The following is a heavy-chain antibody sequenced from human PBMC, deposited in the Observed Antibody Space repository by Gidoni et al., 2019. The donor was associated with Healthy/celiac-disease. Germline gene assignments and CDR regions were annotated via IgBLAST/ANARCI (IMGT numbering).Heavy chain of an antibody. CDR3: AKGLDDFWSGSYYFDY. CDR2: SSGSGGST. CDR1: GFTFRRYA. D-gene: IGHD3-3*01. J-gene: IGHJ4*02. Sequence: EVQLLESGGGLVQPWGSLRLSGAAAGFTFRRYAMSWVRQAPGKGLGWFSASSGSGGSTYYADSVKGRFTSSRDNSKNTLYLQMNSLRAEDTAVYYCAKGLDDFWSGSYYFDYWGQGTLVTVSS. V-gene: IGHV3-23*01.